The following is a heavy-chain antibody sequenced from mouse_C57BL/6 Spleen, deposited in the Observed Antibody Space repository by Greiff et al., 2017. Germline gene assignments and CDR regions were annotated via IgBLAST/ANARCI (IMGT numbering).Heavy chain of an antibody. CDR3: AAGDYYGSNWYFDV. D-gene: IGHD1-1*01. J-gene: IGHJ1*03. CDR2: IWSGGST. CDR1: GFSLTSYG. Sequence: QVQLKESGPGLVQPSQSLSITCTVSGFSLTSYGVHWVRQSPGKGLEWLGVIWSGGSTDYNAAFISRLGISKDNSKSQVFFKMNSLQADDTAIYYCAAGDYYGSNWYFDVWGTGTTVTVSS. V-gene: IGHV2-2*01.